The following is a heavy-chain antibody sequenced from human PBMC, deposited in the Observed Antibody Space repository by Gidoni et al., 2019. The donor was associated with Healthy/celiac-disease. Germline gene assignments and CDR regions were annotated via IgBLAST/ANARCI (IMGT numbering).Heavy chain of an antibody. CDR3: ARLEQWLVYWYFDL. CDR2: IYYSGRT. J-gene: IGHJ2*01. CDR1: GGSISSSSSY. V-gene: IGHV4-39*01. Sequence: QLQLPESGPGLGKPSETLSPTCPVSGGSISSSSSYWGWIRQPPGKGLVWIGIIYYSGRTYYTPSLKSRVTISVDTAKNQFSLKLSSVTAADTAVYYCARLEQWLVYWYFDLWGRGTLVTVSS. D-gene: IGHD6-19*01.